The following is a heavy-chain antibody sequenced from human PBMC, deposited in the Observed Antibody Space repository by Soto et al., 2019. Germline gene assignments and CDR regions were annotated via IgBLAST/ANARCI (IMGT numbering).Heavy chain of an antibody. CDR2: INCDSGGT. J-gene: IGHJ3*02. Sequence: QVQLVQSGADLKKPGASVKVSCEASGYTFTDYYIHWVRQAPGQGLEWMGRINCDSGGTTYAQKCQGGVTMTRDTSINTVYLELSRLTSNDTAIYYCTRDLVGYDAFDIWGQGTMVAVSS. CDR3: TRDLVGYDAFDI. V-gene: IGHV1-2*02. CDR1: GYTFTDYY. D-gene: IGHD2-15*01.